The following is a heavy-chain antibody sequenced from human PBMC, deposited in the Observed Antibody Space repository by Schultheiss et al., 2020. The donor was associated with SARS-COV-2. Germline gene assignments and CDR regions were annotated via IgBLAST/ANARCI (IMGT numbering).Heavy chain of an antibody. J-gene: IGHJ4*02. Sequence: SETLSLTCAVSGGSISSYYWSWIRQPPGKGLEWIVSIYYSGSTYYNPSLKSRVTISVDTSKNQFSLKLSSVTAADTAVYYCASSPRATGGAWDFDYWGQGTLVTVSS. V-gene: IGHV4-59*12. CDR2: IYYSGST. D-gene: IGHD7-27*01. CDR3: ASSPRATGGAWDFDY. CDR1: GGSISSYY.